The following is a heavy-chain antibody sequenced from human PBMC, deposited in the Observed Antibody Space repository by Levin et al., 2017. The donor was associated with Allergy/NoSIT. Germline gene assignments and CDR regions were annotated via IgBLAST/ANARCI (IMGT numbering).Heavy chain of an antibody. J-gene: IGHJ4*02. CDR2: IAYSGSA. V-gene: IGHV4-59*01. D-gene: IGHD3-22*01. CDR3: ARDNKFYDDGGYYYFDN. Sequence: SPTLSLPCTVSGGSIRSYYWSWLRQPPGQGLEWIGYIAYSGSANYNPSLKSRVTISVDASKNQFYLKMTSVTAADTAVYYCARDNKFYDDGGYYYFDNWGQGTLVTVAS. CDR1: GGSIRSYY.